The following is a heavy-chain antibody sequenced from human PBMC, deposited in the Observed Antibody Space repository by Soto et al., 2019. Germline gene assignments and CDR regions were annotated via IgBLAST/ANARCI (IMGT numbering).Heavy chain of an antibody. CDR1: GFTFSSYG. J-gene: IGHJ6*02. V-gene: IGHV3-30*18. CDR2: ISYDGSNK. D-gene: IGHD2-15*01. Sequence: ESGGGVVQPGRSLRLSCAASGFTFSSYGMHWVRQAPGKGLEWVAVISYDGSNKYYADSVKGRFTISRDNSKNTLYLQMNSLRAEDTAVYYCAKDLLYCSGGSCYVYYYYYGMDVWGQGTTVTVSS. CDR3: AKDLLYCSGGSCYVYYYYYGMDV.